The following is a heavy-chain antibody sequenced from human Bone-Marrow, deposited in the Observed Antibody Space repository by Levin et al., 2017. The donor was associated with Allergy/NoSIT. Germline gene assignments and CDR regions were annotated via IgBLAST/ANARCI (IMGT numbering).Heavy chain of an antibody. CDR1: GYSFTSYG. V-gene: IGHV5-51*01. Sequence: GESLKISCKGSGYSFTSYGIGWVRQMPGKGLEWMGIIYPGDSDTRYSPSFQGQVTISADKSISTAYLQWSSLKASDTAMYYCARRGGDYRHKKIKYYYGMDVWGQGTTVTVSS. D-gene: IGHD4-17*01. CDR2: IYPGDSDT. J-gene: IGHJ6*02. CDR3: ARRGGDYRHKKIKYYYGMDV.